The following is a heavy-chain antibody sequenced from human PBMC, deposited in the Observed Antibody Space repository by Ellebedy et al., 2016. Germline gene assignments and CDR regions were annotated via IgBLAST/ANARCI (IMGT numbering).Heavy chain of an antibody. CDR1: GGSISSSSYY. CDR3: ASIVVVPAAKDY. D-gene: IGHD2-2*01. Sequence: SETLSLTXTVSGGSISSSSYYWGWIRQPPGKGLEWIGSIYYSGSTYYNPSLKSRVTISVDTSKNQFSLKLSSVTAADTAVYYCASIVVVPAAKDYWGQGTLVTVSS. J-gene: IGHJ4*02. CDR2: IYYSGST. V-gene: IGHV4-39*01.